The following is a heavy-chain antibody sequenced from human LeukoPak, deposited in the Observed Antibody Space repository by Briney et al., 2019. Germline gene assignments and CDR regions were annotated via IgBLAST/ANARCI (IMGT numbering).Heavy chain of an antibody. CDR3: ARWGCGSNSCYTPY. CDR2: ISFDGTNK. Sequence: GGSLRPSCAASGFTFSNYAFHWVRQAPGKGLEWVTVISFDGTNKYYADSVKGRFTISRDNSKNTVYLQMNSLRAEDTAMYYCARWGCGSNSCYTPYWGQGTLVTVSS. D-gene: IGHD2-2*02. CDR1: GFTFSNYA. J-gene: IGHJ4*02. V-gene: IGHV3-30-3*01.